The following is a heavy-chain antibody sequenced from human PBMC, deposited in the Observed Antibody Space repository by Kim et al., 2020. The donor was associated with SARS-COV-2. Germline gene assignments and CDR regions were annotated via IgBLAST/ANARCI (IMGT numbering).Heavy chain of an antibody. CDR2: ISGSGGRT. D-gene: IGHD3-3*01. CDR1: GFTFSSYA. CDR3: AKEGRITIFGVAPRPYYYYGMDV. J-gene: IGHJ6*02. V-gene: IGHV3-23*01. Sequence: GGSLRLSCAASGFTFSSYAMSWVRQAPGKGLEWVSVISGSGGRTYYADSVKGRFTISRDNSKNTLYLQMNSLRAEDTAVYYCAKEGRITIFGVAPRPYYYYGMDVWGQGTTVTVSS.